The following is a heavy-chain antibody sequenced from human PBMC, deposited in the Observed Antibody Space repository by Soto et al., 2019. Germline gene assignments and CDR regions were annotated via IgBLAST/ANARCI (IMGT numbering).Heavy chain of an antibody. J-gene: IGHJ6*02. CDR1: GFTFSSYS. V-gene: IGHV3-21*01. CDR2: ISSSSSYI. D-gene: IGHD2-2*02. Sequence: GGSLRLSCAASGFTFSSYSMNWVRQAPGKGLEWVSSISSSSSYIYYADSVKGRFTISRDNAKNSLYLQMNSLRAEDTAVYYCARDGPSDIVVVPAAIDGMDVWGQGTTVTVSS. CDR3: ARDGPSDIVVVPAAIDGMDV.